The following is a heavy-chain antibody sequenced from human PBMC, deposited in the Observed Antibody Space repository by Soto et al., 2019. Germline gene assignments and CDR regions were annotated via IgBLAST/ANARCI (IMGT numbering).Heavy chain of an antibody. CDR3: TRYCFRYPVDYGMDV. J-gene: IGHJ6*02. V-gene: IGHV3-73*02. D-gene: IGHD2-8*02. CDR2: MRSRADSYAT. CDR1: GFTFSDFE. Sequence: EVQVVESGGGLVQPGGSLKLSCAASGFTFSDFEMQWVRQASGKGLEWIGRMRSRADSYATAYSASVKGRFTVSRDDSRNTAFLQMNSLQTEDTAVYYCTRYCFRYPVDYGMDVWGQGTTVTVSS.